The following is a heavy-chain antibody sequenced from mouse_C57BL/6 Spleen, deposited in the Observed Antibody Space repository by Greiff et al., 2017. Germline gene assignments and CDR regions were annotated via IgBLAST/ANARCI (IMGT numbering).Heavy chain of an antibody. Sequence: DVQLVESGGGLVQPGGSLSLSCAASGFTFTDYYMSWVRQPPGKALEWLGFIRNKANGYTTEYSASVKGRFTISRDNSQSILYLQMNALRAEDSATYYCARSNLGYFDVWGTGTTVTVSS. CDR2: IRNKANGYTT. V-gene: IGHV7-3*01. CDR3: ARSNLGYFDV. J-gene: IGHJ1*03. CDR1: GFTFTDYY. D-gene: IGHD2-5*01.